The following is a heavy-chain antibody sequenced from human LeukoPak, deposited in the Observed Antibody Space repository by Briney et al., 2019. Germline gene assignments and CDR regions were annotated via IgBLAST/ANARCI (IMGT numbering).Heavy chain of an antibody. CDR2: ISWNSGSI. CDR3: AKDTYGMDV. Sequence: GRSLRLSCAASGFTFDDYAMHWVRQAPGKGLEWVSGISWNSGSIGYADSVKGRFTISRDNAKNPLYLQMNSLRAEDTALYYCAKDTYGMDVWGQGTTVTVSS. V-gene: IGHV3-9*01. J-gene: IGHJ6*02. CDR1: GFTFDDYA.